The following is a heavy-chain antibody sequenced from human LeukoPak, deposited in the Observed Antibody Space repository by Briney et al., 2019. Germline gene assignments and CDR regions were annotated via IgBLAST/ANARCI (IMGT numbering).Heavy chain of an antibody. V-gene: IGHV4-34*01. CDR1: GGSFSGYY. Sequence: SETLSLTCAVYGGSFSGYYWSWIRQPPGKGLEWIGEINHSGSTNYNPSLKSRVTISVDTSRNQFSLKLSSVTAADTAVYYCARDRLLEDRNYYSYYYMDVWGKGTTVTVSS. D-gene: IGHD1-1*01. CDR2: INHSGST. CDR3: ARDRLLEDRNYYSYYYMDV. J-gene: IGHJ6*03.